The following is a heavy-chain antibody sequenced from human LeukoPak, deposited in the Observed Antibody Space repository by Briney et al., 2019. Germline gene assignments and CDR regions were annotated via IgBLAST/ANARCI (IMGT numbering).Heavy chain of an antibody. D-gene: IGHD2-2*01. CDR2: INPNSGGT. Sequence: ASVKVSCKASGYTFTGYYMHWVRQAPGPGLEWMGWINPNSGGTNYAQKFQGRVTMTRDTSISTAYMELSRLRSDDTAVYYCARVGYCSSTSCSYFDYWGQGTLVTVSS. J-gene: IGHJ4*02. CDR1: GYTFTGYY. V-gene: IGHV1-2*02. CDR3: ARVGYCSSTSCSYFDY.